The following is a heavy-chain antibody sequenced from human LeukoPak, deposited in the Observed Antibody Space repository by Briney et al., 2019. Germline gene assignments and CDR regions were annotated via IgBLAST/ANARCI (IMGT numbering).Heavy chain of an antibody. CDR2: IYYSGST. CDR1: GGSISSGGYY. CDR3: ARDLVRYYYDSSGSGWFDP. D-gene: IGHD3-22*01. Sequence: SETLSLTCTVSGGSISSGGYYWSWIRQHPGKGLEWIGYIYYSGSTYYNPSLKSRVTISVDTSKNQFSLKLSSVTAADTAVYYCARDLVRYYYDSSGSGWFDPWGQGTLVTVSS. J-gene: IGHJ5*02. V-gene: IGHV4-31*03.